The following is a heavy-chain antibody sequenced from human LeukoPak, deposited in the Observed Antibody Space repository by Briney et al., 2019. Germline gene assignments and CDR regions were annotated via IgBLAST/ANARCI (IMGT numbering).Heavy chain of an antibody. Sequence: GGSLRLSCAASGFTFSSYAMSWVRQAPGKGLEWVSAISGSGGSTYYADSVKGRFTISRDNSKNTLYLQMNSLRAEDTAVYYCAKDRVHPGIEAAVPWFDPWGQGTLVNVSS. CDR3: AKDRVHPGIEAAVPWFDP. J-gene: IGHJ5*02. V-gene: IGHV3-23*01. CDR1: GFTFSSYA. D-gene: IGHD6-13*01. CDR2: ISGSGGST.